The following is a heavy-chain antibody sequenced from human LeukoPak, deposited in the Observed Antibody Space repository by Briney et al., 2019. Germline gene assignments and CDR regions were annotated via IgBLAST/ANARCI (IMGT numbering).Heavy chain of an antibody. Sequence: PGGSLRLSCAASGFTFSSYSMNWVRQAPGKGLEWVSSISSSSSYIYYADSVKGRFTISRDNAKNSLYLQMNSLRAEDTAVYYCARGGYCSSTSCRTFDYWGQGTLVTVSS. CDR1: GFTFSSYS. D-gene: IGHD2-2*01. CDR2: ISSSSSYI. CDR3: ARGGYCSSTSCRTFDY. J-gene: IGHJ4*02. V-gene: IGHV3-21*01.